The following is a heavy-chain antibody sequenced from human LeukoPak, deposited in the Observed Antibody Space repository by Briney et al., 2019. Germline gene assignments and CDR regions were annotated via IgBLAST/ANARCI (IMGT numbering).Heavy chain of an antibody. D-gene: IGHD3-16*01. CDR3: ARDFAYNTFDY. CDR2: IKEDGSAT. J-gene: IGHJ4*02. V-gene: IGHV3-7*01. Sequence: GGSLRLSCAASGFTFKSAWMTWIRQAPGKGLEWVANIKEDGSATNYIDSVKGRFTISRDNTKNSLYMQLTSLRAEDTAVYYCARDFAYNTFDYWGQGTLVTVSS. CDR1: GFTFKSAW.